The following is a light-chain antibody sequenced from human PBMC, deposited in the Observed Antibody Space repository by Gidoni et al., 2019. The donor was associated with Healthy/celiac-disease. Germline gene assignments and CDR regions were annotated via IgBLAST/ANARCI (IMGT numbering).Light chain of an antibody. CDR1: QGISSY. CDR3: QQYYSYPQS. Sequence: ALRMPQSPSSFSASTGDRVTITCRASQGISSYLAWYQQKPGKAPKLLIYAASTLQSGVPSRFSGSGSGRDFTRTISCLQSEDLATYNCQQYYSYPQSFGQGTKLEIK. CDR2: AAS. V-gene: IGKV1-8*01. J-gene: IGKJ2*03.